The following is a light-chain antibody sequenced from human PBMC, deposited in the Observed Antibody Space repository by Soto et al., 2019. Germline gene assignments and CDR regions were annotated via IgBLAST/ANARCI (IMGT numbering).Light chain of an antibody. V-gene: IGLV1-47*01. CDR1: SSNIGSDY. CDR2: RNN. J-gene: IGLJ1*01. CDR3: AAWDDSLSGYV. Sequence: QSVLTQPPSASGTPGQRVTISCSGSSSNIGSDYVYWFQQFPGTAPKLLIYRNNQRPSGVPDRFSGSKSGTSASLAISGLRSEYEADHYCAAWDDSLSGYVFGTGTKVHVL.